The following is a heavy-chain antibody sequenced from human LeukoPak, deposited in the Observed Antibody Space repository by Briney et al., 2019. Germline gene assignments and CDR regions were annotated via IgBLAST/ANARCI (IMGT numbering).Heavy chain of an antibody. J-gene: IGHJ4*02. CDR2: IIPIFGTA. V-gene: IGHV1-69*06. Sequence: ASVKVSCKASGGTFSSYAISWVRQAPGQGLEWMGGIIPIFGTANYAQKFQGRVTITADKSTSTAYMELSSLRSEDTAVYYCARDISFGAVAGNIIYWGQGTLVTVSS. CDR3: ARDISFGAVAGNIIY. D-gene: IGHD6-19*01. CDR1: GGTFSSYA.